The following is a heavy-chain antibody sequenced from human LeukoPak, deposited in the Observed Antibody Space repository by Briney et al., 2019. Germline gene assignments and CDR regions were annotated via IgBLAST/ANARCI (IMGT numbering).Heavy chain of an antibody. CDR1: GFTFSSYA. Sequence: GGSLGLSCAASGFTFSSYAMSWVRQAPGKGLEWVSAISGSGGSTYYADSVKGRFTISRDNSKNTLYLQMNSLRAEDTAVYYCAKYTAAAGSHYYGMDVWGQGTTVTVSS. V-gene: IGHV3-23*01. CDR3: AKYTAAAGSHYYGMDV. CDR2: ISGSGGST. J-gene: IGHJ6*02. D-gene: IGHD6-13*01.